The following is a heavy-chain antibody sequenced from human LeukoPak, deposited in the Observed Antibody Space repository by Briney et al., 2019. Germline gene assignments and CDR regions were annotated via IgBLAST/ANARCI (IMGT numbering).Heavy chain of an antibody. D-gene: IGHD5-12*01. CDR3: AKDRSGYEEKSFDY. CDR1: GFTFSSYS. J-gene: IGHJ4*02. CDR2: ISGSGGST. Sequence: PGGSLRLSCAASGFTFSSYSMNWVRQAPGKGLEWVSAISGSGGSTYYADSVKGRFTISRDNSKNTLYLQMNSLRAEDTAVYYCAKDRSGYEEKSFDYWGQGTLVTVSS. V-gene: IGHV3-23*01.